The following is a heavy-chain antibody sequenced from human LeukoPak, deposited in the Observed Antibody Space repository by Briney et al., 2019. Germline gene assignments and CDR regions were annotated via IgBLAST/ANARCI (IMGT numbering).Heavy chain of an antibody. CDR3: ARGGGDWFDP. J-gene: IGHJ5*02. CDR2: IKQDGSEK. CDR1: GLTFSSYW. V-gene: IGHV3-7*05. D-gene: IGHD3-10*01. Sequence: GGSLRLSCAASGLTFSSYWMSWVRQAPGKGLEWVANIKQDGSEKYYVDSVKGRFTISRDNAKNSLYLQMNSLRAEDTAVYYCARGGGDWFDPWGQGTLVTVSS.